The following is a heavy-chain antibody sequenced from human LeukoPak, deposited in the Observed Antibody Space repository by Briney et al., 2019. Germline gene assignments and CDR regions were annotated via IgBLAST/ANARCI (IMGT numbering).Heavy chain of an antibody. V-gene: IGHV3-30*18. D-gene: IGHD5-18*01. Sequence: GGSLRLSCAASGFTFSSYGMHWVRQAPGKGLEWVAVISYDGSNKYYADSVKGRFTISRDNSKNTLYLQMNSLRAEDTAVYYCAKARGYSYGSEGFDYWGQGTLVTVSS. J-gene: IGHJ4*02. CDR2: ISYDGSNK. CDR1: GFTFSSYG. CDR3: AKARGYSYGSEGFDY.